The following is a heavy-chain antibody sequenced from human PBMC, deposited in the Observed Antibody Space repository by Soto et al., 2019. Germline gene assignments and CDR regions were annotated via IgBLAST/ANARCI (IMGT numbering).Heavy chain of an antibody. CDR2: INAVNGHT. D-gene: IGHD2-15*01. J-gene: IGHJ3*02. V-gene: IGHV1-3*05. CDR1: GYTFTTYA. CDR3: ARDDCSGGSCYPPTGAFDI. Sequence: QVQLVQSGAEEKKPGASVKVSCKASGYTFTTYAMHWVRQAPGQRLEWMGWINAVNGHTKYSQKFQGRVTIAGATSARTAYMELSSLRSEDTAVYYCARDDCSGGSCYPPTGAFDIWGQGTMVTVSS.